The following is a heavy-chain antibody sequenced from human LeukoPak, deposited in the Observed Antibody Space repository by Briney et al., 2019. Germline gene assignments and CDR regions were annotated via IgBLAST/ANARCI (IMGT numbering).Heavy chain of an antibody. CDR2: IDPTDSYS. CDR3: ARRIFGAGPLRAFDY. CDR1: GYSFTSYW. V-gene: IGHV5-10-1*01. Sequence: GESLKISCKGSGYSFTSYWISWVRQMPGKGLEWMGRIDPTDSYSNYSPSFQGHVTISADKSINTAYLQWSSLKASDTAMYYCARRIFGAGPLRAFDYWGQGTLVTVSS. D-gene: IGHD3-10*02. J-gene: IGHJ4*02.